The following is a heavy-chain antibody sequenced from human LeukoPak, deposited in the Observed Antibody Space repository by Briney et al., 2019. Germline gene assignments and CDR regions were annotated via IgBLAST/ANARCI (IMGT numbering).Heavy chain of an antibody. CDR3: ARADIRAIASSGWYGFDY. V-gene: IGHV1-18*01. J-gene: IGHJ4*02. CDR2: ISGYNGNT. D-gene: IGHD6-19*01. CDR1: GYTFTSYG. Sequence: ASVKVSCRASGYTFTSYGISWVRQAPGRGLEWMGWISGYNGNTNYAQKFQGRVTMTTDTSTSTAYMELRSLRSDDTAVYYCARADIRAIASSGWYGFDYWGQGTLVTVSS.